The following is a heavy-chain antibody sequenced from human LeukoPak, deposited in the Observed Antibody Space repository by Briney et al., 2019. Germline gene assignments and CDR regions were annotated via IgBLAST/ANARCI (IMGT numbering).Heavy chain of an antibody. CDR3: ARAHPQGPFDP. Sequence: GGTLRLSCAVSGFTFSSYGMSWVRQAPGKGLEWVAAISGRGGSTYHADSVKGRFTISRDNAKNSLYLQMNSLRAEDTALYYCARAHPQGPFDPWGQGTLVTVSS. CDR2: ISGRGGST. CDR1: GFTFSSYG. V-gene: IGHV3-23*01. J-gene: IGHJ5*02.